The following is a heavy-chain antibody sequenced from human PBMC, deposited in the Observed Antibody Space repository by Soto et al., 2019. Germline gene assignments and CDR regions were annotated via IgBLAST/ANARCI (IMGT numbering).Heavy chain of an antibody. D-gene: IGHD6-13*01. J-gene: IGHJ4*02. V-gene: IGHV3-30-3*01. CDR3: ARTHTLSRIWYDLDY. CDR1: GFTFTSYA. Sequence: QVQLVESGGGVVQPGRSLRLSCAASGFTFTSYAMHWVRQAPGKGLEWVAVISYAGTEKYYADSVKGRFTISRDNSQNTLYLQMSSLRADDTAVYFCARTHTLSRIWYDLDYWGQETLVTVSS. CDR2: ISYAGTEK.